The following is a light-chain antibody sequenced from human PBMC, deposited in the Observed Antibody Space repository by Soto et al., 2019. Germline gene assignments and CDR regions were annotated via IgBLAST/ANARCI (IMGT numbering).Light chain of an antibody. Sequence: EIVLTQSPGTLSLSPGERATLSCRASQSVSSSFLAWYQQKPGQAPRLLVYGASSRATGIPDRFSGSGSGTDFTLTSSRLEPEDFAVYYCQQYGSSVTFSGGTKVEIK. CDR3: QQYGSSVT. V-gene: IGKV3-20*01. CDR1: QSVSSSF. CDR2: GAS. J-gene: IGKJ4*01.